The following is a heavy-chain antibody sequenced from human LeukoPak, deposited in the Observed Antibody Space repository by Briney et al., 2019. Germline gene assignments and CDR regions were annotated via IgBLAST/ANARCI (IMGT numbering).Heavy chain of an antibody. D-gene: IGHD2-2*03. CDR1: GFTFSDYY. J-gene: IGHJ4*02. V-gene: IGHV3-11*06. CDR3: ARVEIVVVPAANFYYFDY. Sequence: GGSLRLPCAASGFTFSDYYMSWIRQAPGKGLEWVSYISSSSSYTNYADSVKGRFTISRDNAKNSLYLQMNSLRAEDTAVYYCARVEIVVVPAANFYYFDYWGQGTLVTVSS. CDR2: ISSSSSYT.